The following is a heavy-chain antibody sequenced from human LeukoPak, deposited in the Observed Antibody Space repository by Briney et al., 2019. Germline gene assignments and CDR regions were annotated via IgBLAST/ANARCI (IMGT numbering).Heavy chain of an antibody. D-gene: IGHD3-10*01. J-gene: IGHJ6*03. Sequence: GESLKISCKVSGYNFTNYWIGWVRQMPGKGLEWMGIIFPGDSDTRYSPSFQGQVTISADKSISTAYLQWSSLKASDTAMYYCARHRITMVRGVNYMDVWGKGTTVTISS. CDR3: ARHRITMVRGVNYMDV. CDR1: GYNFTNYW. V-gene: IGHV5-51*01. CDR2: IFPGDSDT.